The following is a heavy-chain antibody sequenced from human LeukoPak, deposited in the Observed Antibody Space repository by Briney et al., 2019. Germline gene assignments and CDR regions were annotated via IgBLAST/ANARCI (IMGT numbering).Heavy chain of an antibody. Sequence: GGSLRLSCAASGFTVSSNYMSWVRQAPGKGLEWVSVIYSGGSTYYADSVKGRFTISRDNSKNTLYLQMNSLRAEDTAVYYCARGAVRLRFDYWGQGTLVTVSS. CDR2: IYSGGST. CDR3: ARGAVRLRFDY. J-gene: IGHJ4*02. D-gene: IGHD3-16*01. V-gene: IGHV3-66*01. CDR1: GFTVSSNY.